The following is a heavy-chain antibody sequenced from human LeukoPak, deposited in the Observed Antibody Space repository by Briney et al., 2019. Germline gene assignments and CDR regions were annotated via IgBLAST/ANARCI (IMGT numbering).Heavy chain of an antibody. Sequence: ASVKVSCKASGYTFTSYGISWVRQAPGQGLEWMGWISAYNGNTNYAQKLQGRVTMTTDTSTSTAYMELRSLRSDDTAVYYCARDHRSIAARYYFDYWGQGTLVTVPS. J-gene: IGHJ4*02. CDR1: GYTFTSYG. CDR2: ISAYNGNT. V-gene: IGHV1-18*01. D-gene: IGHD6-6*01. CDR3: ARDHRSIAARYYFDY.